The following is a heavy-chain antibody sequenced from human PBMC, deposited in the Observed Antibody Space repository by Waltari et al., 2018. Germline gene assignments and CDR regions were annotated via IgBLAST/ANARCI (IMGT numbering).Heavy chain of an antibody. CDR2: ISNSGVST. Sequence: EVQLLESGGGLVQPGESLSLSCAAAGFTFSISAMRWVRRAPGKGLEWVSVISNSGVSTSYADSVKGRFTISRDNSKNTVSLQMNSLRAEDTALYYCAKDVYGDYGGVDYWGRGTLVTVSS. D-gene: IGHD4-17*01. V-gene: IGHV3-23*01. CDR3: AKDVYGDYGGVDY. J-gene: IGHJ4*02. CDR1: GFTFSISA.